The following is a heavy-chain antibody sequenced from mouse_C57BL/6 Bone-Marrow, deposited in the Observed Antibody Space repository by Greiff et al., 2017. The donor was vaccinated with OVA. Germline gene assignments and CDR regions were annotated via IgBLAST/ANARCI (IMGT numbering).Heavy chain of an antibody. V-gene: IGHV1-81*01. CDR1: GYTFTSYG. CDR2: IYPRSGNT. Sequence: VQLQQSGAELARPGASVKLSCKASGYTFTSYGISWVKQSTGQGLEWIGEIYPRSGNTYYNEKFKGKATLTADKSSSTAYMELRSLTSEDSAVYFDARGSGLRRGFGYWGQGTTLTVSS. CDR3: ARGSGLRRGFGY. J-gene: IGHJ2*01. D-gene: IGHD2-4*01.